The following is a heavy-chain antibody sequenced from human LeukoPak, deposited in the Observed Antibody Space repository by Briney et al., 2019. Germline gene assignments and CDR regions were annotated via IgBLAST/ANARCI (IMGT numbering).Heavy chain of an antibody. J-gene: IGHJ4*02. Sequence: ASVKVSCKASGYTFTRHGVSWVRQAPGQGREWMGWINAYNGDTKYAQNFQGRVTITTDTSTTTAYMELRSLRSDDTAVYYCARDPSNTSGNFPYFDYWGQGTLVTVSS. V-gene: IGHV1-18*01. D-gene: IGHD3-22*01. CDR1: GYTFTRHG. CDR2: INAYNGDT. CDR3: ARDPSNTSGNFPYFDY.